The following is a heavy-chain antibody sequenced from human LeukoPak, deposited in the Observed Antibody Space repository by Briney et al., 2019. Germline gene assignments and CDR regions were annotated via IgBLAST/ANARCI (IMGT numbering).Heavy chain of an antibody. CDR2: IKTKTDGGTT. J-gene: IGHJ4*02. Sequence: GGSLRLSCAASGFTFSVAWMNWVRQAPGKGLEWVGRIKTKTDGGTTDYAAPVKGRFTISRDDSKNTLYLQMNSLKTEDTALYYCITVTAVVVAATPAEGGQGTLVTVSS. CDR3: ITVTAVVVAATPAE. V-gene: IGHV3-15*01. CDR1: GFTFSVAW. D-gene: IGHD2-15*01.